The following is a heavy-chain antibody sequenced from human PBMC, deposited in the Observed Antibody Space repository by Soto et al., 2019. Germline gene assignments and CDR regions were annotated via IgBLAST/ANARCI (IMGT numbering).Heavy chain of an antibody. J-gene: IGHJ4*02. CDR3: ASSPLGGAGIERSLDY. CDR2: IYYSGST. V-gene: IGHV4-59*01. Sequence: PSETLSLTCTVSGGSISSYYWSWIRQPPGKGLEWIGYIYYSGSTNYNPSLKSRVTISVDTSKNQFSLKLSSVTAADTAVYYCASSPLGGAGIERSLDYWGQGTLVTVSS. D-gene: IGHD6-13*01. CDR1: GGSISSYY.